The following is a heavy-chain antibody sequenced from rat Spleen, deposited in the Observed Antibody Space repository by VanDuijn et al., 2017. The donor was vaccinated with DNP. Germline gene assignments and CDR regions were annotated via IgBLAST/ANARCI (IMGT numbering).Heavy chain of an antibody. J-gene: IGHJ2*01. CDR2: ITTSGHYT. V-gene: IGHV5-25*01. CDR3: STALGDY. D-gene: IGHD4-6*01. Sequence: EGQLVQSGGGLVQPGWSMRLSCAASGFTFSNSDMAWVRQAPSKGLEWVATITTSGHYTFYRDSVKGRFTISRDNAKSTLYFQMDGLRSEDTATYYCSTALGDYWGQGVMVTVSS. CDR1: GFTFSNSD.